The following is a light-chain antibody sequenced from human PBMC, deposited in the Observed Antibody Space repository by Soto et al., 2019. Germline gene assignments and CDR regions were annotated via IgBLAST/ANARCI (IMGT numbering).Light chain of an antibody. J-gene: IGKJ3*01. CDR1: QSISNY. Sequence: DIQMTQSPSSLSASVGDSVTITCWASQSISNYLNWYQQKPGKAPKLLVYAASSLQSGVPSRFRGSGSGTDFTLTISSLQPEDFATYYCQQSYSTPFTFGPGTKVDIK. CDR2: AAS. CDR3: QQSYSTPFT. V-gene: IGKV1-39*01.